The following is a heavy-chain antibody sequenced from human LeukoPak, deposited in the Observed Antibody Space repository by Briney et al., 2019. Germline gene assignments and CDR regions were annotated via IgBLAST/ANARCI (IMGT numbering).Heavy chain of an antibody. Sequence: ASVKVSCKASGYTFTSYGISWVRQAPGRGLEWMGWISAYNGNTNYAQKLQGRVTMTTDTSTSTAYMELRSLRSDDTAVYYCARYKYFDWLPTYMDVWGQGTTVTVSS. D-gene: IGHD3-9*01. CDR3: ARYKYFDWLPTYMDV. CDR2: ISAYNGNT. J-gene: IGHJ6*02. V-gene: IGHV1-18*01. CDR1: GYTFTSYG.